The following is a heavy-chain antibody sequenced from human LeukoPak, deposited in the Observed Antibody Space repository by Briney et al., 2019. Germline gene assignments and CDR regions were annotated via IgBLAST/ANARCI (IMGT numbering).Heavy chain of an antibody. V-gene: IGHV1-8*01. D-gene: IGHD5-12*01. J-gene: IGHJ4*02. CDR2: MNPNSGNT. Sequence: ASVKVSCKASGYTFTNYDIGWVRQATGQGLEWMGWMNPNSGNTGYAGKFQGRVTMTRDTSINTAYMELRSLRSEDTAVYYCARNSGLADCWGQGTLVTVSS. CDR3: ARNSGLADC. CDR1: GYTFTNYD.